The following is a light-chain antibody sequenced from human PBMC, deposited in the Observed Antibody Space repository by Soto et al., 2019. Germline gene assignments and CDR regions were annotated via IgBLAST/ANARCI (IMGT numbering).Light chain of an antibody. V-gene: IGLV2-14*01. Sequence: QSALTQPASVSGSPGQSITISCTGTRSDVGGYNFVSWYQQLPGKAPKLMIYDVTNRPSGVSDRFSGSKSGNTASLTISGLQAEDEADYYCSSYTSSTTVVFGGGTKLTVL. CDR2: DVT. J-gene: IGLJ2*01. CDR1: RSDVGGYNF. CDR3: SSYTSSTTVV.